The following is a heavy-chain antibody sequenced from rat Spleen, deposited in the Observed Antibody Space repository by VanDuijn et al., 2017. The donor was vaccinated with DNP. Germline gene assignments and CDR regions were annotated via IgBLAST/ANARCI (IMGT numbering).Heavy chain of an antibody. J-gene: IGHJ3*01. Sequence: EVQLVESGGDPVQPGRSLTLSCVVSGFTFNNDWMTWVRQVPGKGLEWVASITTGGDITYYPDSVKGRFTVSRDHAKNTLDLRLNSLRSEDTATYYCASGFGWFAYWGQGTLVTVSS. CDR1: GFTFNNDW. CDR3: ASGFGWFAY. D-gene: IGHD4-1*01. CDR2: ITTGGDIT. V-gene: IGHV5-31*01.